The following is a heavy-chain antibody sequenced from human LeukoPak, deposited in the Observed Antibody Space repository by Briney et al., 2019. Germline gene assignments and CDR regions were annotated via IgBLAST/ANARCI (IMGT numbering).Heavy chain of an antibody. Sequence: GGSLRLSCAASGLTFSDYSMTWVRQAPGKGLFWVSGISAGGGSTYYADAVKGRFSISRDNSRNTLYLQMNSLRAEDTAVYYCAKDAAGPEYWGQGTLVTVSS. D-gene: IGHD6-13*01. CDR2: ISAGGGST. CDR3: AKDAAGPEY. CDR1: GLTFSDYS. J-gene: IGHJ4*02. V-gene: IGHV3-23*01.